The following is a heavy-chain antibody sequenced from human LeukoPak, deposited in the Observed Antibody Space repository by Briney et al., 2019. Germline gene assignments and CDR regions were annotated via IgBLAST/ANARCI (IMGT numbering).Heavy chain of an antibody. CDR3: ARDRGPRTGFMVREAYDY. D-gene: IGHD3-10*01. Sequence: GGSLRLSCAASGFTLSDYGIHWVRQAPRKGQVWVSRINADGSITNYADSVKGRFSISRDNAKNTLYLQMSSLRAEDTAVYYCARDRGPRTGFMVREAYDYWGQGTLVTVSS. CDR1: GFTLSDYG. CDR2: INADGSIT. V-gene: IGHV3-74*01. J-gene: IGHJ4*02.